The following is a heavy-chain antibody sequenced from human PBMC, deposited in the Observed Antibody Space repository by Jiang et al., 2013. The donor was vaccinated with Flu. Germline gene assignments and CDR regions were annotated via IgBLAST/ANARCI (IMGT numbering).Heavy chain of an antibody. V-gene: IGHV4-59*01. D-gene: IGHD5-18*01. CDR1: GGSISSYY. Sequence: TCTVSGGSISSYYWSWIRQPPGKGLEWIGYIYYSGSTNYNPSLKSRVTISVDTSKNQFSLKLSSVTAADTAVYYCARVDSYGDYNWFDPWGQGTLVTVSS. J-gene: IGHJ5*02. CDR2: IYYSGST. CDR3: ARVDSYGDYNWFDP.